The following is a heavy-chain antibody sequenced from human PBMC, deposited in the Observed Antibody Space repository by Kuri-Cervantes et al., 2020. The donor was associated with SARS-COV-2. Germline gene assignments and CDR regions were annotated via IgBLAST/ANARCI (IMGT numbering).Heavy chain of an antibody. J-gene: IGHJ3*02. CDR2: ISYDGSNK. Sequence: GGSLRLSCAAPGFTFSSYGMHWVRQAPGKGLEWVAVISYDGSNKYYADSVKGRFTISRDNSKNTLYLQMNSLRAEDTAVYYCARDLGLVHPFDIWGQGTMVTVSS. D-gene: IGHD3/OR15-3a*01. CDR1: GFTFSSYG. CDR3: ARDLGLVHPFDI. V-gene: IGHV3-30*03.